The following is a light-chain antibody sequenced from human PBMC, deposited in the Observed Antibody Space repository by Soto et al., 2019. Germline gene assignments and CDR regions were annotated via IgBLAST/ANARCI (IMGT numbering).Light chain of an antibody. Sequence: QSALTQPPSASGSPGQSVTISCTGTSGDVGGYNYVSWYQQHPGKAPKVMIYEVTKRPSGVPDRFSGSKSGNTASLTVSGLQTEDEDDYYCGSFAGSNNWVFGGGTQLTVL. CDR2: EVT. CDR1: SGDVGGYNY. CDR3: GSFAGSNNWV. J-gene: IGLJ3*02. V-gene: IGLV2-8*01.